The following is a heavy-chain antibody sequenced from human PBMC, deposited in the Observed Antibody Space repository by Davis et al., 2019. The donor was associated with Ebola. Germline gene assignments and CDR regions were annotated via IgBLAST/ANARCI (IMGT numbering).Heavy chain of an antibody. CDR2: ISYDGSNK. Sequence: GESLKISCAASGFAFRSYAMHWVRQAPGKGLEWVALISYDGSNKYYADSVKGRFTISRDNSKNTLYLQMSSLRAEETAVYYCARDLPGGDWYFDLWGRGTLVTVSS. J-gene: IGHJ2*01. V-gene: IGHV3-30*04. CDR3: ARDLPGGDWYFDL. CDR1: GFAFRSYA. D-gene: IGHD1-14*01.